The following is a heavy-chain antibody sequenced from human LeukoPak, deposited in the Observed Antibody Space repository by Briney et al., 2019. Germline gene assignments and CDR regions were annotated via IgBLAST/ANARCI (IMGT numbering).Heavy chain of an antibody. D-gene: IGHD3-22*01. J-gene: IGHJ4*02. V-gene: IGHV3-21*04. CDR1: GFTFSSYG. CDR3: AREYYSDSSGSDY. Sequence: GGSLRLSCAASGFTFSSYGMNWVRQAPGKGLEWGSSITSSSSYIYYADSVKGRFTISRDNAKNSLYLQMNSLRAEDTAVYYCAREYYSDSSGSDYWGQGTLVTVSS. CDR2: ITSSSSYI.